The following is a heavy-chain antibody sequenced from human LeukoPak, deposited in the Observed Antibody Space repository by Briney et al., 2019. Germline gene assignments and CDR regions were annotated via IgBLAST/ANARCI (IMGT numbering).Heavy chain of an antibody. D-gene: IGHD1-26*01. CDR1: GFTFSSYS. CDR2: ISSSSSYI. V-gene: IGHV3-21*01. CDR3: ARSGQPKLYSGSYYDY. J-gene: IGHJ4*02. Sequence: NAGGSLRLPCAASGFTFSSYSMNWVRQAPGKGLEWVSSISSSSSYIYYADSVKGRFTISRDNAKNSLYLQMNSLRAEDTAVYYCARSGQPKLYSGSYYDYWGQGTLVTVSS.